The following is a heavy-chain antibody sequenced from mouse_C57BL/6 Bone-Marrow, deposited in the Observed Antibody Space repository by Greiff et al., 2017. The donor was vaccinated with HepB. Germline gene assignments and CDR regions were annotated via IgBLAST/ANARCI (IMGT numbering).Heavy chain of an antibody. J-gene: IGHJ2*01. V-gene: IGHV1-50*01. CDR2: IDPSDSYT. Sequence: VQLQQPGAELVKPGASVKLSCKASSYTFTSYWMQWVKQRPGQGLEWIGEIDPSDSYTNYNQKFKGKATLTVDTSSSTAYMQLSSLTSEDSAVYYCAKPTLLYYFDYWGQGTTLTVSS. CDR1: SYTFTSYW. D-gene: IGHD2-1*01. CDR3: AKPTLLYYFDY.